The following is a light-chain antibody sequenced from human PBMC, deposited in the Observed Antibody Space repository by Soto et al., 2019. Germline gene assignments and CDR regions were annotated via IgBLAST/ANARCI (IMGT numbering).Light chain of an antibody. CDR3: QHRSNWPLT. V-gene: IGKV3-11*01. CDR1: QSVDDS. CDR2: DAS. J-gene: IGKJ4*01. Sequence: EVVLTQSPATLSLSPGEGATLSCRASQSVDDSLAWYQLKFGQAPRLLIYDASTRATGIPARFSGSGSGTDFTLTISSLEPEDFAVYYCQHRSNWPLTFGGGTKVEIK.